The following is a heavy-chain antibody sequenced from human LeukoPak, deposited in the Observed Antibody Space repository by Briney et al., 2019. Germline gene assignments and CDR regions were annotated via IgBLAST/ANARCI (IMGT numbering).Heavy chain of an antibody. V-gene: IGHV3-66*02. CDR3: ARDHPFAY. CDR1: GFTVSSNY. CDR2: IYSGGST. D-gene: IGHD3-10*01. Sequence: GGSLRLSCAASGFTVSSNYMNWVRQAPGKGLEWVSVIYSGGSTYYADSVKGRFTIARDNSKHKLNRQMTRLRAEDTAAYYCARDHPFAYWGQGNLVTVS. J-gene: IGHJ4*02.